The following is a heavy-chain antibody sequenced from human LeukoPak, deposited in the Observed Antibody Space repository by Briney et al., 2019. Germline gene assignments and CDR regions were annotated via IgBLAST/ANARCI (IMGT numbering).Heavy chain of an antibody. J-gene: IGHJ6*03. CDR2: IYYSGTT. V-gene: IGHV4-39*07. D-gene: IGHD5-12*01. CDR3: AGGIYRYYYMDV. CDR1: GGSITRSSYH. Sequence: SETLSLTCTVSGGSITRSSYHWGWIRQPPGKGLEWIGSIYYSGTTYYNPSLKSRVTISVDTSKNQFSLKLSSVTAADTAVYYCAGGIYRYYYMDVWGKGTTVTISS.